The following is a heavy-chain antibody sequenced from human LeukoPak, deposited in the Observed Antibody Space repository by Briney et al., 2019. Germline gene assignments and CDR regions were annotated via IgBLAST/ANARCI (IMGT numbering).Heavy chain of an antibody. CDR3: ASSRYSSTRYYYYGMDV. CDR1: GFTVSSNY. CDR2: IYSGGST. V-gene: IGHV3-66*01. Sequence: GESLRLSCAASGFTVSSNYMSWVRQAPGKGLEWVSVIYSGGSTYYADSVKGRFTISRDNSKNTLYLQMNSLRAEDTAVYYCASSRYSSTRYYYYGMDVWGQGTTVTVSS. D-gene: IGHD6-13*01. J-gene: IGHJ6*02.